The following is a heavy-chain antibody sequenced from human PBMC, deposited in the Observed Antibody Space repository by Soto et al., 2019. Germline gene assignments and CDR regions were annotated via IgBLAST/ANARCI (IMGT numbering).Heavy chain of an antibody. J-gene: IGHJ4*02. V-gene: IGHV3-30*18. CDR1: GFTFSSCG. Sequence: PGGSLRLSCAASGFTFSSCGMHWVRQAPGKGLEWVAVISYDGSNKYYADSVKGRFTISRDNSKNTLYLQMNSLRAEDTAVYYCAKVPYGDCPRCPSWAAEFDCWGQATLVTVSS. CDR2: ISYDGSNK. D-gene: IGHD4-17*01. CDR3: AKVPYGDCPRCPSWAAEFDC.